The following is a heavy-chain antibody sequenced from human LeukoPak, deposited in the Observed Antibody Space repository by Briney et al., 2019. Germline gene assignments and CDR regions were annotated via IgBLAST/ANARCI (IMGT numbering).Heavy chain of an antibody. J-gene: IGHJ5*02. CDR2: IYYSGST. CDR3: ARVASGSYRWFDP. D-gene: IGHD1-26*01. Sequence: SETLSLTCTVSGGSVSSGSYYWSWIRQPPGKGLEWIGYIYYSGSTNYNPSLKSRVTISVDTSKNQFSLKLSSVTAADTAVYYCARVASGSYRWFDPWGQGTLVTVSS. CDR1: GGSVSSGSYY. V-gene: IGHV4-61*01.